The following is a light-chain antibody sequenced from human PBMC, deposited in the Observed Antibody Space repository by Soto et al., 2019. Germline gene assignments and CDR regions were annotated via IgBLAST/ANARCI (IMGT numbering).Light chain of an antibody. V-gene: IGLV2-11*01. Sequence: QSALTQPRSVSGSPGQSVTISCTGTNTDVGAYDYVSWYRRHPGKAPKLMIYEVSNRPSGVPDRIFASKSGNTASLTVSGLQADDEANYYCSSVKGTNSFVFGTGTKLTVL. CDR1: NTDVGAYDY. J-gene: IGLJ1*01. CDR2: EVS. CDR3: SSVKGTNSFV.